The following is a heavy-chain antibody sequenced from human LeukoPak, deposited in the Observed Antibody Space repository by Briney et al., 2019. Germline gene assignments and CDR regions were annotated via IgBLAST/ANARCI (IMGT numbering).Heavy chain of an antibody. CDR1: GFTFSTYG. Sequence: PGGSLRLSCAASGFTFSTYGTHWVRQAPGKGLEWVSDISSTSIYTNYADSVKGRFTISRDNAKNSLYLQMNSLRAEDTAVYYCAREDGYSSSWYSDYWGQGTLVTVSS. D-gene: IGHD6-13*01. V-gene: IGHV3-21*05. CDR3: AREDGYSSSWYSDY. CDR2: ISSTSIYT. J-gene: IGHJ4*02.